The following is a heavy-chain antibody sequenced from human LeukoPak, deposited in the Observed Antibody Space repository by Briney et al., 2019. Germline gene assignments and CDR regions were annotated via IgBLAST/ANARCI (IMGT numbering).Heavy chain of an antibody. V-gene: IGHV3-53*01. CDR1: GFTVSSNY. CDR2: IYSGGST. CDR3: ARDRELRPYDY. D-gene: IGHD1-26*01. J-gene: IGHJ4*02. Sequence: GGSLRLSCAASGFTVSSNYMSWVRQAPGKGLEWVSVIYSGGSTYYADSVKGRFTISRDNSKNTLYLQMNSLRAEDTAVYYCARDRELRPYDYWGQGTLVTVSS.